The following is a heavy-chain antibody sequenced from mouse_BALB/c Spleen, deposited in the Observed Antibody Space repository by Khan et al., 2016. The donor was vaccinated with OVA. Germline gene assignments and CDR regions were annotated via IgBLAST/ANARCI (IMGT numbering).Heavy chain of an antibody. J-gene: IGHJ3*01. CDR3: VRDGANHRNDGWFAY. V-gene: IGHV1-4*01. D-gene: IGHD2-14*01. Sequence: QVQLKQSGAELARPGALVKMSCKASGYTFTSYTIHWIQERPGQGLEWIGNINPSNGYTNYNQKFKDKATLTTDTSSTTAYLQLSSLTSDDSTVYNCVRDGANHRNDGWFAYWGQGTLVTVSA. CDR2: INPSNGYT. CDR1: GYTFTSYT.